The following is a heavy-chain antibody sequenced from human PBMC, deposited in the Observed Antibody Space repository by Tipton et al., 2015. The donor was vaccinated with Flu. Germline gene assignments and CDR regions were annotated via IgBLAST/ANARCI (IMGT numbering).Heavy chain of an antibody. D-gene: IGHD2-2*01. V-gene: IGHV4-61*02. J-gene: IGHJ3*01. CDR1: GGFITSGSYY. CDR2: IYTTGST. CDR3: ARSLEDQLEAFDV. Sequence: TLSLTCTVSGGFITSGSYYWSWIRQSAGKGLEWIGRIYTTGSTYYNPSLKSRVTISTDTSKNQLSLKVTSVTAADTAVYYCARSLEDQLEAFDVWGQGTTVTVSS.